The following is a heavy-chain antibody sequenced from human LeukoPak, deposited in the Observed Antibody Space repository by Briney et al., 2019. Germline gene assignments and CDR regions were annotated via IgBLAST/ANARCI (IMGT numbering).Heavy chain of an antibody. CDR2: ISSTDAGT. V-gene: IGHV3-23*01. D-gene: IGHD4-17*01. CDR3: ARAFIDYGDYEEYYFDY. CDR1: GFSLSSYA. Sequence: GGSLRLSCAASGFSLSSYAMSWVRQAPGKGLEWVSAISSTDAGTYHADSVRGRFTISRDSSKNTLYLQMNSLRAEDAAVYYCARAFIDYGDYEEYYFDYWGQGTLVTVSS. J-gene: IGHJ4*02.